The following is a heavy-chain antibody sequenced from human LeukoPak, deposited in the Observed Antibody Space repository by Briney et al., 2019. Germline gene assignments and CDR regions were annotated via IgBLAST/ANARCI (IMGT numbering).Heavy chain of an antibody. CDR2: IKHDGIEK. V-gene: IGHV3-7*04. Sequence: GGSLRLSCAASGFTFSNFWMNWVRQAPGKGLGWVASIKHDGIEKYYVDSVKGRFSISRDSAKNSLYLQMNSLRTEDTAVYYCARMFYYAFDFWGQGTLVTVSS. CDR3: ARMFYYAFDF. CDR1: GFTFSNFW. D-gene: IGHD3-10*01. J-gene: IGHJ4*02.